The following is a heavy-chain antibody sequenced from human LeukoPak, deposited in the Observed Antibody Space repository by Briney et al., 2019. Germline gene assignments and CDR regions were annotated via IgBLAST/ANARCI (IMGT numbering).Heavy chain of an antibody. Sequence: GGSLRLSCAASGFTFSNYWMHWVRQAPGKGLVWVSRINSDGSSTSYADSVKGRFTISRDNAKNTLYLQRNSLRAEDTAVYYCARXSSGSYFGYYYYYMDVWGKGTTVTVSS. J-gene: IGHJ6*03. CDR2: INSDGSST. CDR1: GFTFSNYW. CDR3: ARXSSGSYFGYYYYYMDV. D-gene: IGHD1-26*01. V-gene: IGHV3-74*01.